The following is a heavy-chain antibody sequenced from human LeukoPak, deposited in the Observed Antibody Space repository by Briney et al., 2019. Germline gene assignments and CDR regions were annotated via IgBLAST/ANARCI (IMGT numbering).Heavy chain of an antibody. CDR1: GFTFSSYS. CDR2: ISSSSSYI. D-gene: IGHD2-2*03. V-gene: IGHV3-21*01. CDR3: ARDMLDIVVVPAAMEGPKGAFDI. J-gene: IGHJ3*02. Sequence: GGSLRLSCAASGFTFSSYSMNWVRQAPGKGLEWVSSISSSSSYIYYAGSVKGRFTISRDNAKNSLYLQMNSLRAEDTAVYYCARDMLDIVVVPAAMEGPKGAFDIWGQGTMVTASS.